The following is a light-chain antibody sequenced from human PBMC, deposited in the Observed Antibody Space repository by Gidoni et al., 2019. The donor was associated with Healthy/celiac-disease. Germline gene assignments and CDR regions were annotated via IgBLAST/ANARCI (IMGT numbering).Light chain of an antibody. V-gene: IGKV3-20*01. CDR2: GSS. CDR1: QSVSSSY. Sequence: EIVLTQSPGTLSLSPGERATLSCRASQSVSSSYLAWYQQKPGQAPRLLIYGSSSRATGLPDRFSGSGSGTDFTLTISSLEPEDFAVYYCQQYGSSPYTFXXXTKLEIK. J-gene: IGKJ2*01. CDR3: QQYGSSPYT.